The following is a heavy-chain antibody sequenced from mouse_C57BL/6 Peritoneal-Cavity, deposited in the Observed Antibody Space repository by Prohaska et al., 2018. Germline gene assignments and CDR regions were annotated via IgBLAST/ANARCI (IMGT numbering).Heavy chain of an antibody. Sequence: EVQLVESGGGLVKPGGSLKLSCAASGFTFSDYGMHWVRQAPEKGLEWVAYMSSGSSTIYYADTVKGRFTIARDNAKNTLCLQMTSLRSEDTAMYYCARDPAWFAYWGQGTRVTVSA. CDR1: GFTFSDYG. CDR3: ARDPAWFAY. V-gene: IGHV5-17*01. CDR2: MSSGSSTI. J-gene: IGHJ3*01.